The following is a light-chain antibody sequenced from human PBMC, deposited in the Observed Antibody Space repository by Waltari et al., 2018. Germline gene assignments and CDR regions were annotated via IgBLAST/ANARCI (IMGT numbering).Light chain of an antibody. CDR3: AAWDYSQNYV. CDR2: SNN. J-gene: IGLJ1*01. Sequence: QAVLTQPPPASGTPGQRVTISCSGSPSTIGSNSVNWYQQFPRTAPTLLIYSNNQRPSGVPDRFSASKSGTSASLAISGLYYEDEADYYCAAWDYSQNYVFGSGTKVTVL. V-gene: IGLV1-44*01. CDR1: PSTIGSNS.